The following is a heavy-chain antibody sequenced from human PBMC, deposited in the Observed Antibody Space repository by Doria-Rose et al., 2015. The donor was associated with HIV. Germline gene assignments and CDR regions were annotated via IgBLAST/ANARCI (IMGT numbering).Heavy chain of an antibody. Sequence: QVQLVQSGAEVKKPGASVEVSCKASGYTFTTYDINWVRQAAGQGLEWMGWMNPNSGNTGYAQKFQGRVTMTRNTSISTAYMELSSLRSDDTALYYCARVLAYCGGDCYALHNDAFDIWGQGTLVTVSS. CDR3: ARVLAYCGGDCYALHNDAFDI. CDR2: MNPNSGNT. D-gene: IGHD2-21*02. CDR1: GYTFTTYD. J-gene: IGHJ3*02. V-gene: IGHV1-8*02.